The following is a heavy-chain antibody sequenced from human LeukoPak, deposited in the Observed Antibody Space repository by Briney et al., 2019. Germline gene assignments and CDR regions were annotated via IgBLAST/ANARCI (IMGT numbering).Heavy chain of an antibody. CDR2: IHYTGST. CDR1: GGSISGYY. Sequence: PSETLSLTCTVSGGSISGYYWSWIRQPPGKGLQFIGYIHYTGSTNYNPSLESRVTLSVDTSKNQFSLKLRSATAADTAVYYCARLSKDTVVLPAAMAHYFDYWGQGTLVTVSS. CDR3: ARLSKDTVVLPAAMAHYFDY. V-gene: IGHV4-59*08. J-gene: IGHJ4*02. D-gene: IGHD2-2*01.